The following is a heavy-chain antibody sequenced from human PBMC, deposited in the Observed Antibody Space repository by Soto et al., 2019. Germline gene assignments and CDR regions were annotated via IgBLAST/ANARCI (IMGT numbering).Heavy chain of an antibody. CDR3: AKGTEFDP. CDR1: GFTFSSYG. CDR2: ISYDGSNK. V-gene: IGHV3-30*18. J-gene: IGHJ5*02. Sequence: QVQLVESGGGVVQPGRSLRLSCAASGFTFSSYGMHWVRQAPGKGLEWVAVISYDGSNKYYADSVKCRFTISRDNSKNTLYLQMNSLRAEDTAVYYCAKGTEFDPWGQGTLVTVSS.